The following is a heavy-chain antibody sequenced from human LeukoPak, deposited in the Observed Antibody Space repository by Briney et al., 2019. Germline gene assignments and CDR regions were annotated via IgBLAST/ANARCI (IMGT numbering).Heavy chain of an antibody. J-gene: IGHJ5*02. V-gene: IGHV3-48*03. D-gene: IGHD6-19*01. CDR2: ISSSDSTI. CDR1: GFTFSSYE. Sequence: GGSLRLSCAASGFTFSSYEMNWVRQAPGKGLEWVSYISSSDSTIYYADSVKGRFTISRDNAKNSLYLQMNSLRAGDTAVYYCAKDRIAVAGAGSWFDPWGQGTLVTVSS. CDR3: AKDRIAVAGAGSWFDP.